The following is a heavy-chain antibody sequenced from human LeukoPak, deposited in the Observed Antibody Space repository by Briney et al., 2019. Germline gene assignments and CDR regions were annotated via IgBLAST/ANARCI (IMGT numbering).Heavy chain of an antibody. CDR3: ARQNDFRLDY. Sequence: SGESLKISCKGSGYTFSSYWIGWVRQMPGKGLEWMGIIYPGDSDTRYSPSLQGQVTISVDTSIGTAYLQWSSLKASDTAIYYCARQNDFRLDYWGQGTLDTVSS. D-gene: IGHD3-3*01. CDR1: GYTFSSYW. V-gene: IGHV5-51*01. J-gene: IGHJ4*02. CDR2: IYPGDSDT.